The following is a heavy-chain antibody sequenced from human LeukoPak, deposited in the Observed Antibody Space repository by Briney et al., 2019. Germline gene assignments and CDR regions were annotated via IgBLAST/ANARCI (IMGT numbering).Heavy chain of an antibody. J-gene: IGHJ6*03. CDR2: ISWNSGSI. Sequence: GGSLRLSCAASGFTFDDYGMSWVRQAPGKGLEWVSGISWNSGSIGYADSVKGRFTISRDNAKNSLYLQMNSLRAEDMALYYCAKDLAARPPYYYMDVWGKGTTVTVSS. CDR3: AKDLAARPPYYYMDV. D-gene: IGHD6-6*01. V-gene: IGHV3-9*03. CDR1: GFTFDDYG.